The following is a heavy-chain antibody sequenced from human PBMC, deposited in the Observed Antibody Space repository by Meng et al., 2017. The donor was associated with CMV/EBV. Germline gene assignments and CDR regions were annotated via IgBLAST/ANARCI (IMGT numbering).Heavy chain of an antibody. J-gene: IGHJ5*02. Sequence: ASVKVSCKASGYTFTSYDINWVRQATGQGLEWMGWMNPNSGNTGYAQKFQGRVTITRNTSISTAYMELSSLRSEDTAVYYCARDFRPTYSSSWYHWFDPWGQGTLVTVSS. CDR1: GYTFTSYD. V-gene: IGHV1-8*03. D-gene: IGHD6-13*01. CDR3: ARDFRPTYSSSWYHWFDP. CDR2: MNPNSGNT.